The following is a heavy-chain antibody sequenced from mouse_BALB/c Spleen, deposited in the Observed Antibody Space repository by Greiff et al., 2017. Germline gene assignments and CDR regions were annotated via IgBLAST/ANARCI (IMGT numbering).Heavy chain of an antibody. Sequence: LQESGGGLVKPGGSLKLSCAASGFTFSSYAMSWVRQTPEKRLEWVASISSGGSTYYPDSVKGRFTISRDNARNILYLQMSSLRSEDTAMYYCARRYDGYYPLYAMDYWGQGTSVTVSS. V-gene: IGHV5-6-5*01. D-gene: IGHD2-3*01. J-gene: IGHJ4*01. CDR1: GFTFSSYA. CDR2: ISSGGST. CDR3: ARRYDGYYPLYAMDY.